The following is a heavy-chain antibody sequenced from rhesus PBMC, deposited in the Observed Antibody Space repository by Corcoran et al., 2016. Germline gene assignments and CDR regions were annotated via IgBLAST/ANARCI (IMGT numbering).Heavy chain of an antibody. D-gene: IGHD6-31*01. V-gene: IGHV4-99*01. J-gene: IGHJ4*01. Sequence: QVQLQESGPGLVKPSETLSLTCAVSGYSISSGYYWGWIRQPPGKGLEYIGYISGSNGSTYNNPSRKRRVTISTDTAKNQFSLKRSSVTAADTAVYYCARLAAAGSIFDYWGQGVLVTVSS. CDR2: ISGSNGST. CDR1: GYSISSGYY. CDR3: ARLAAAGSIFDY.